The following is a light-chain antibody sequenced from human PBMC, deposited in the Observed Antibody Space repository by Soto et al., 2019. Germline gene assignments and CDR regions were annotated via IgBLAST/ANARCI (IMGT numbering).Light chain of an antibody. V-gene: IGKV1-39*01. Sequence: DIQMTQSPSSLSASIGGSVTITCRASQTIIGYLNWYQQKPGKAPRLLINAASNLQSGVPSRFRGSGSGTDFTLTISRLQSEDFATYYCQQYYSYPRTFGQGTKVDIK. CDR2: AAS. CDR1: QTIIGY. J-gene: IGKJ1*01. CDR3: QQYYSYPRT.